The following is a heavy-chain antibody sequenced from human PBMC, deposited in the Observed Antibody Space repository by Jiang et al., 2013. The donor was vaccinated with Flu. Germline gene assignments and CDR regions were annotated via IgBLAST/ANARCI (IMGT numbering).Heavy chain of an antibody. D-gene: IGHD3-22*01. CDR3: AKLGVTMIVVVMNKGGYYFDY. Sequence: AISGSGGSTYYADSVKGRFTISRDNSKNTLYLQMNSLRAEDTAVYYCAKLGVTMIVVVMNKGGYYFDYWGQGTLVTVSS. CDR2: ISGSGGST. J-gene: IGHJ4*02. V-gene: IGHV3-23*01.